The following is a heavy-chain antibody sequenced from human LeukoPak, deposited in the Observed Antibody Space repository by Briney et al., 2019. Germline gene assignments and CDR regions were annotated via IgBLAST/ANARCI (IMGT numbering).Heavy chain of an antibody. CDR3: ARGDPHADL. CDR1: GFDLSTYE. CDR2: ITISGHTK. V-gene: IGHV3-48*03. Sequence: GGSLRLSCAASGFDLSTYEMTWVRQAPGKGLEWIADITISGHTKNYADSVKGRFTISRDNARTSLYLQMNSLRVEDTGVYYCARGDPHADLWGQGTLVTVSS. J-gene: IGHJ5*02.